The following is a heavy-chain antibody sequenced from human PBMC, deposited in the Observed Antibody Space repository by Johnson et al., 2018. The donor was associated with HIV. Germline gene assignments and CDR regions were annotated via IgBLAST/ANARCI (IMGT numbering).Heavy chain of an antibody. CDR3: ARMSVPILRPRPSDYGDVPRAFDI. J-gene: IGHJ3*02. CDR2: ISYDGNSK. V-gene: IGHV3-30*01. D-gene: IGHD4-17*01. Sequence: QVQLVESGGGVVQPGRSLRLSCVASGFTLSSYAMHWVRQAPGKGLEWVSLISYDGNSKYYADSVKGRFTISRDNSKNTLYLQMNSLRAEDTAVYYCARMSVPILRPRPSDYGDVPRAFDIWGQGTMVTVSS. CDR1: GFTLSSYA.